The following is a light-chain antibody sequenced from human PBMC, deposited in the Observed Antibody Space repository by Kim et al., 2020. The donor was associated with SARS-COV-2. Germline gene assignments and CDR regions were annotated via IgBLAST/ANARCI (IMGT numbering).Light chain of an antibody. V-gene: IGLV3-19*01. CDR1: SLKTYS. J-gene: IGLJ3*02. CDR2: GRN. CDR3: NSRDSSGNHLV. Sequence: AQGQTVRLQCQGDSLKTYSASWYQQKPRQAPVVVIYGRNDRPSGIPDRFFGSNSGNTASLTITGAQAEDEANYYCNSRDSSGNHLVFGGGTQLTVL.